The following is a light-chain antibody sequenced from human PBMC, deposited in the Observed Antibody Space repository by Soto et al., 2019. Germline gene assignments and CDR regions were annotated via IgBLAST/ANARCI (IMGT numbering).Light chain of an antibody. CDR2: GAS. V-gene: IGKV3-20*01. J-gene: IGKJ1*01. CDR3: HQYGSSPAT. Sequence: ENVLTQSPGTLSLSPGEGATLSGRASQSVSSSYLAWYQQKPRQAPRLLIYGASSRATGIPDRFGGSGSGTDFTLTISRLEPEDFAVYYCHQYGSSPATFGQGTKVEIK. CDR1: QSVSSSY.